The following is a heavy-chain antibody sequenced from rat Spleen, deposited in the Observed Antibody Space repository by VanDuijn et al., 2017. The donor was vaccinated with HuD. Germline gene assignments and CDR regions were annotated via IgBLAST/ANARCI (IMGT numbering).Heavy chain of an antibody. D-gene: IGHD1-4*01. CDR2: ISNGGGKT. CDR3: ARVGTRVSRFAY. J-gene: IGHJ3*01. Sequence: EVHLVESGGGLVQPGRSMKLSCAASGFTFSNYYMAWVRQSPTKGLEWVASISNGGGKTYYPDSVQGRFTISRDDATSTLYLQMEGLRSGDTATYYCARVGTRVSRFAYWGQGTLVTVSS. CDR1: GFTFSNYY. V-gene: IGHV5-25*01.